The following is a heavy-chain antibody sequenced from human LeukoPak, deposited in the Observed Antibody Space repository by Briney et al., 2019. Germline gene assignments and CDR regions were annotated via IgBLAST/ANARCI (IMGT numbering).Heavy chain of an antibody. Sequence: QSGGSLRLSXAASGFTFSSYGMHWVRQSPGKGLEWLAVIWYDGSNKYYADSVKGRFTISRDNSKNTLYLQMNSLRAEDTAVYYCAKEPDAYCGGDCYSYFDYWGQGTLVTVSS. CDR2: IWYDGSNK. CDR3: AKEPDAYCGGDCYSYFDY. D-gene: IGHD2-21*02. J-gene: IGHJ4*02. CDR1: GFTFSSYG. V-gene: IGHV3-33*06.